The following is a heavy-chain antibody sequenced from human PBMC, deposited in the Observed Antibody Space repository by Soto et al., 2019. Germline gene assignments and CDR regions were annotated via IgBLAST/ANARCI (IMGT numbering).Heavy chain of an antibody. CDR2: IGPTEAHAP. V-gene: IGHV3-23*01. Sequence: LGGSLRLSCVASGYPFGDYAMRWVRQAPGKGLEWVSAIGPTEAHAPAYAASVKGRFTISRDNSRNILYLQMTNLRAEDTGVYYCAKDAIPYNGRDDAFDLWGQGTMVTVSS. CDR3: AKDAIPYNGRDDAFDL. CDR1: GYPFGDYA. D-gene: IGHD2-2*02. J-gene: IGHJ3*01.